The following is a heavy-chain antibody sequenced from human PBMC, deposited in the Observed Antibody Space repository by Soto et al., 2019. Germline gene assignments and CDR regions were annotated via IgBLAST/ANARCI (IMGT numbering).Heavy chain of an antibody. CDR2: ISGSTNTI. V-gene: IGHV3-48*02. CDR3: ARERLGLSYGLEV. D-gene: IGHD3-9*01. Sequence: GGSLRLSCAASGFTFSSYSMNWVRQAPGKGLEWVSYISGSTNTIYYADSVKGRFTISRDNAKNSLYLQMNSLRDEDTAVYYCARERLGLSYGLEVWGQGTTVTVSS. CDR1: GFTFSSYS. J-gene: IGHJ6*02.